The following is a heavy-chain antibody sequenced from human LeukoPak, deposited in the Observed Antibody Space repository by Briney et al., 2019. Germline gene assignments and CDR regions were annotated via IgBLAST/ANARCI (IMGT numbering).Heavy chain of an antibody. D-gene: IGHD6-19*01. CDR2: IIPIFGTA. Sequence: ASVKVSCKASGGTFSSYAISWVRQAPGQGLEWMGGIIPIFGTANYAQKFQGRLTITADESTSTAYMELSSLRSEDTAVYYCAKGGYSSGSEYYYYYYGMDVWGQGTTVTVSS. CDR1: GGTFSSYA. J-gene: IGHJ6*02. V-gene: IGHV1-69*13. CDR3: AKGGYSSGSEYYYYYYGMDV.